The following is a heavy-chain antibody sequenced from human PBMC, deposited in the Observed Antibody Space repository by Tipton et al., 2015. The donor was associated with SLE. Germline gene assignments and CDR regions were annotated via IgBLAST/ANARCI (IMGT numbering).Heavy chain of an antibody. CDR3: AKADYGDYFDY. J-gene: IGHJ4*02. D-gene: IGHD4-17*01. Sequence: SLRLSCAASGFTFSSYWMHWVRQAPGKGLVWVSRINSDGSSTSYADSVKGRFTISRDNSKNTLYLQMNSLRAEDTAVYYCAKADYGDYFDYWGQGTLVTVSS. V-gene: IGHV3-74*01. CDR2: INSDGSST. CDR1: GFTFSSYW.